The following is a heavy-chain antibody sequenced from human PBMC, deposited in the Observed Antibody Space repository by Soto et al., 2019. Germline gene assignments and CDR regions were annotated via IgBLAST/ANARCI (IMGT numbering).Heavy chain of an antibody. J-gene: IGHJ4*02. Sequence: SETLSLTCAVYGGSFSGYYWSWIRQPPGKGLEWIGEINHSGSTNYNPSLKSRVTISVDTSKNQFSLKLSSVTAADTAVYYCALYSNYGYYFDYWGQGTLVTVSS. CDR2: INHSGST. D-gene: IGHD4-4*01. V-gene: IGHV4-34*01. CDR1: GGSFSGYY. CDR3: ALYSNYGYYFDY.